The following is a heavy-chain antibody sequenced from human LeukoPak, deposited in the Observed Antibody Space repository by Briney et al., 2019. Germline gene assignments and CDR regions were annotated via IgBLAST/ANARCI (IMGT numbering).Heavy chain of an antibody. CDR1: GYTFTSYG. J-gene: IGHJ4*02. CDR2: NSAYNGNT. CDR3: ARFVDQVVVPAAHPDQGDFDY. D-gene: IGHD2-2*01. Sequence: ASVKVSCKASGYTFTSYGISWVRQAPGQGLEWMGWNSAYNGNTNYAQKLQGRVTMTTDTSTSTAYMELRSLRSDDTAVYYCARFVDQVVVPAAHPDQGDFDYWGQGTLVTVSS. V-gene: IGHV1-18*01.